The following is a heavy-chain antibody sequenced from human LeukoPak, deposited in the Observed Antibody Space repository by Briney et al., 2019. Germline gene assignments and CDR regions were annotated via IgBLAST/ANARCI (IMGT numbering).Heavy chain of an antibody. V-gene: IGHV3-21*04. Sequence: PGGSLRLSCAASGFTFSSYSMNWVRQAPGKGLEWVSSISGSSSHINYADSVKGRFTISRDNAKNSLYLQMNSLRTEDTALYYCAKGFSMDSPVDYWGQGTLVTVSS. CDR1: GFTFSSYS. CDR2: ISGSSSHI. D-gene: IGHD2/OR15-2a*01. CDR3: AKGFSMDSPVDY. J-gene: IGHJ4*02.